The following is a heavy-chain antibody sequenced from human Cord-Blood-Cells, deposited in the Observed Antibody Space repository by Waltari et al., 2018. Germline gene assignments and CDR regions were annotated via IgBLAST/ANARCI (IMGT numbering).Heavy chain of an antibody. V-gene: IGHV3-7*01. CDR2: IKQDGREK. CDR3: AREGSSSWYWFDP. CDR1: GFTFSSYW. Sequence: EVQLVESGGGLVQPGGSLRLSCAASGFTFSSYWMSWVRQAPGKGLEWVANIKQDGREKYYVDSVKGRFTISRDNAKNSLYLQMNSLRAEDTAVYYCAREGSSSWYWFDPWGQGTLVTVSS. J-gene: IGHJ5*02. D-gene: IGHD6-13*01.